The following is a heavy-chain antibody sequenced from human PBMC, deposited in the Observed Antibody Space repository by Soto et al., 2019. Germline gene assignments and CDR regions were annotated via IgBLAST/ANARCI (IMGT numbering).Heavy chain of an antibody. CDR1: GFSFSNGW. CDR3: ATEKSIEARQFDX. V-gene: IGHV3-15*01. J-gene: IGHJ4*02. D-gene: IGHD6-6*01. CDR2: IKSISDGGTR. Sequence: GGSLTLSCAASGFSFSNGWMSWVRQAPGKGLEWVFRIKSISDGGTRNYAATVKGRFTIQRDDSKKTLYLQMKSLRAEDTAVYYCATEKSIEARQFDXWGQGTPVTVSX.